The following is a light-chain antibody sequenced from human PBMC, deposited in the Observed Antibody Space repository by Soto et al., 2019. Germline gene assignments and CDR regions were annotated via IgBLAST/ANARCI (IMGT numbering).Light chain of an antibody. CDR2: AAS. V-gene: IGKV1-9*01. J-gene: IGKJ1*01. Sequence: DIQLTQSPSFLSTSVGDRVTITCRASQGISSYLAWYQQKPGKAPKLLIYAASPLQSGVPSRFSGSGSGTEITLTIRGLQPEDYATYYCQQLNSYPPWTFGQGTKVEIK. CDR3: QQLNSYPPWT. CDR1: QGISSY.